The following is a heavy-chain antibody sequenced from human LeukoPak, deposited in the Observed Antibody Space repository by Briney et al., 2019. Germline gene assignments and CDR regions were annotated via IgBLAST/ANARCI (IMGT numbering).Heavy chain of an antibody. CDR2: ISGDAVSK. J-gene: IGHJ5*02. CDR3: TKDRHSSGWPSWFDP. V-gene: IGHV3-23*01. CDR1: GFTFSSYD. D-gene: IGHD6-19*01. Sequence: GGSLRLSCRVSGFTFSSYDMSWVRQAPGKGLEWVSSISGDAVSKYYAESVRGRFTISRDNSKETLYLQMNSLRAEDTALYFCTKDRHSSGWPSWFDPWGQGSLVIVSS.